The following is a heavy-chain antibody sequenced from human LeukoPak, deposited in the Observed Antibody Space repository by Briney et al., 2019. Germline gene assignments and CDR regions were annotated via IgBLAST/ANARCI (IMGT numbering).Heavy chain of an antibody. D-gene: IGHD3-22*01. CDR1: GFTFSSYS. J-gene: IGHJ4*02. Sequence: GGFLRLSCAASGFTFSSYSMNWVRQAPGKGLEWVSSISSSSSYIYYADSVKGRFTISRDNAKNSLYLQMNSLRAEDTAIYYCARGEYYESSGYYHYDYWGQGTLVTVSS. CDR2: ISSSSSYI. V-gene: IGHV3-21*04. CDR3: ARGEYYESSGYYHYDY.